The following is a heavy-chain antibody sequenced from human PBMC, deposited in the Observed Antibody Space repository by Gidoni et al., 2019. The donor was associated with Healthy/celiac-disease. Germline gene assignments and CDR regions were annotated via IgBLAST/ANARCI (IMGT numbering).Heavy chain of an antibody. D-gene: IGHD6-6*01. CDR1: GGTFSSYA. CDR2: IIPIFGTA. Sequence: QVQLVQSGAEVKKPGSSVKVSCTASGGTFSSYAIRWVRQAPGQGLEWMGGIIPIFGTANYAKKVQGRVTITADESTSTAYMELSSLRSEDTAVYYCARDLDSSSGAFDIWGQGTMVTVSS. V-gene: IGHV1-69*01. J-gene: IGHJ3*02. CDR3: ARDLDSSSGAFDI.